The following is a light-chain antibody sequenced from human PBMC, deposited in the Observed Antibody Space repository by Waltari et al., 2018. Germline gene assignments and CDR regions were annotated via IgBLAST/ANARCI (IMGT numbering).Light chain of an antibody. CDR3: ATWDNSLSGQWV. Sequence: QSVLTQPPSASETPGQRVTLSCSGSSSSIGSNYVYWYQQLPGAAPKLLSYRSKQRPEGVPDRCSGSKSGTSAALAISGLRSEEEADYYCATWDNSLSGQWVFGGGTKLTVL. J-gene: IGLJ3*02. V-gene: IGLV1-47*01. CDR1: SSSIGSNY. CDR2: RSK.